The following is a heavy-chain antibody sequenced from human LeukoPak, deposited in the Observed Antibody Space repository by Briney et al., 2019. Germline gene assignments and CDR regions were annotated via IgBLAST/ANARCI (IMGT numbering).Heavy chain of an antibody. D-gene: IGHD3-9*01. Sequence: GGSLRLSCAASGFTFSSYSMNWVRQAPGKGLEGVSSISSSSSYIYYADSVKGRFTISRDNAKNSLYLQMNSLRAEDTAVYYCASVDILTGYFLDYWGQGTLVTVSS. CDR1: GFTFSSYS. V-gene: IGHV3-21*01. CDR2: ISSSSSYI. J-gene: IGHJ4*02. CDR3: ASVDILTGYFLDY.